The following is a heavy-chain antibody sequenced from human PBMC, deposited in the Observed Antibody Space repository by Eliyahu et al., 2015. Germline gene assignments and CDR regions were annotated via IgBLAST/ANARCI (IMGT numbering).Heavy chain of an antibody. CDR1: GGSFXGYX. D-gene: IGHD2-15*01. CDR2: INHSGST. Sequence: QVQLQQWGAGLLKPSETLSLXCAXXGGSFXGYXWSWXRXPPGXGLXWIGEINHSGSTNYNPSLKSRVTISVDTSKNQFSLKLSSVTAADTAVYYCASSLGYCSGGSCLKMDVGGFDPWGQGTLVTVSS. J-gene: IGHJ5*02. V-gene: IGHV4-34*01. CDR3: ASSLGYCSGGSCLKMDVGGFDP.